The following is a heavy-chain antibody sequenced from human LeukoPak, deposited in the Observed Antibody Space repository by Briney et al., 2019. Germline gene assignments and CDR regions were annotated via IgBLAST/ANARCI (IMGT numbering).Heavy chain of an antibody. CDR3: ARVGCSSTSCYSNYYYYMDV. J-gene: IGHJ6*03. CDR2: ISSSSSYI. Sequence: PGGSLRLSCAASGFTVSSNYMSWVRQAPGKGLEWVSSISSSSSYIYYADSVKGRFTISRDNAKNSLYLQMNSLRAEDTAEYYCARVGCSSTSCYSNYYYYMDVWGKGTTVTVSS. D-gene: IGHD2-2*01. V-gene: IGHV3-21*01. CDR1: GFTVSSNY.